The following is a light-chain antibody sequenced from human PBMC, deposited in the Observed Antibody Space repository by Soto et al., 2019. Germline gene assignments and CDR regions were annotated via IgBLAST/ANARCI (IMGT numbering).Light chain of an antibody. CDR1: SGSVSTNYY. Sequence: QAVVTQEPSFSVSPGGTVPLTCGLSSGSVSTNYYPSWYQQTPGQAPRTLMYSTNIRSSGVPDRFSASILGNKAALTITGAQADDESDYYCVLYMGGSWVFGGGTKLTVL. CDR2: STN. CDR3: VLYMGGSWV. V-gene: IGLV8-61*01. J-gene: IGLJ3*02.